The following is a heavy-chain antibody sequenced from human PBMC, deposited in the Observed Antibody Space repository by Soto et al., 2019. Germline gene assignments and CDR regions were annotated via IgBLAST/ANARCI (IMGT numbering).Heavy chain of an antibody. V-gene: IGHV3-74*03. Sequence: EAQLVQSGGGLVQPGGSMRLSCTASGFTFSSYWMHWVRQAPGKGLVWVSSIKTDGSLTPYAASVKGRFTISRDNAKNTPYLQMNSLRAEDTAVYYCARDEGVPMVRGYDNWGQGTLVAVSS. CDR3: ARDEGVPMVRGYDN. D-gene: IGHD3-10*01. CDR1: GFTFSSYW. CDR2: IKTDGSLT. J-gene: IGHJ4*02.